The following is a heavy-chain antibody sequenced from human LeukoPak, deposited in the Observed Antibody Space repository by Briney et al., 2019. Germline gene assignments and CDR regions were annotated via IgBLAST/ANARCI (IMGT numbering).Heavy chain of an antibody. J-gene: IGHJ4*02. D-gene: IGHD6-13*01. CDR2: IIPIFGTA. CDR3: ARVAEAAAFDY. CDR1: GGTFSSYA. V-gene: IGHV1-69*06. Sequence: GASVKVSCKASGGTFSSYAISWVRQAPGQGLEWMGGIIPIFGTANYAQKFQGRVTITADKSTSTAYMELSSLRSEDTAVYYCARVAEAAAFDYWGQGTLVTVSS.